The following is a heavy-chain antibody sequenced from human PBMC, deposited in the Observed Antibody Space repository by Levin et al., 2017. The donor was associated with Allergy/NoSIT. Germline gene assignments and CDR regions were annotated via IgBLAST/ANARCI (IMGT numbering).Heavy chain of an antibody. CDR1: GFTFSSYG. CDR2: ISYDGSNK. Sequence: PGESLKISCAASGFTFSSYGMHWVRQAPGKGLEWVAVISYDGSNKYYADSVKGRFTISRDNSKNTLYLQMNSLRAEDTAVYYCAKVPDSSSSGLDYWGQGTLVTVSS. D-gene: IGHD6-6*01. J-gene: IGHJ4*02. V-gene: IGHV3-30*18. CDR3: AKVPDSSSSGLDY.